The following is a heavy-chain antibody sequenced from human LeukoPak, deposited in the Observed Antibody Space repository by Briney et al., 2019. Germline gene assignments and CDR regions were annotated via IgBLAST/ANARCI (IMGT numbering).Heavy chain of an antibody. J-gene: IGHJ4*02. V-gene: IGHV4-39*07. CDR1: GGFISSSRYY. CDR2: IFNNGST. D-gene: IGHD6-19*01. Sequence: SETLFLTCTVSGGFISSSRYYWGSIRQPPGRGLGWLGSIFNNGSTYYNPSLKSRVTISVDTSKNQFSLKLSSVTAADTAVYYCATVGEANRSGWFIAAEDYWGQGTLVTVYS. CDR3: ATVGEANRSGWFIAAEDY.